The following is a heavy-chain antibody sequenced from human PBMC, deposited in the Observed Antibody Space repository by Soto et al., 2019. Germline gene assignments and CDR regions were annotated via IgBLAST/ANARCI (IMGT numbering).Heavy chain of an antibody. V-gene: IGHV1-46*01. J-gene: IGHJ6*02. CDR3: ARAYCSGGSCHYYYYGMDV. D-gene: IGHD2-15*01. CDR1: GYTFTRYY. Sequence: HVQLVQSGAEVKKPGASVKFSCKASGYTFTRYYMHWGRQAPGQGLEWMGIINPSGGSTSYAQTFQGRVIMTRDTSTSTVYMALSSLRSEDTAVYYWARAYCSGGSCHYYYYGMDVWGHGTPDTVSS. CDR2: INPSGGST.